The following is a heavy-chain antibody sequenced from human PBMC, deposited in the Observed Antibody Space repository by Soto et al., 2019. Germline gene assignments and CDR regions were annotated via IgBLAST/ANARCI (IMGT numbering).Heavy chain of an antibody. CDR3: ARETIYYYYGMDV. D-gene: IGHD1-7*01. CDR2: ISYDGSNK. J-gene: IGHJ6*02. Sequence: GGSLRLSCAASGFTFSSYAMHWVRQAPGKGLEWVAVISYDGSNKYYADSVKGRFTISRDNSKNTLYLQMNSLRAEDTAVYYCARETIYYYYGMDVWGQGATVTVSS. V-gene: IGHV3-30-3*01. CDR1: GFTFSSYA.